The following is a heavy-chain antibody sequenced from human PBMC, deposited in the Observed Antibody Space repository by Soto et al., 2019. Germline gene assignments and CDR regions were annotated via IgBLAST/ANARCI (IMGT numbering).Heavy chain of an antibody. CDR1: GFTVSSNY. D-gene: IGHD6-6*01. V-gene: IGHV3-53*01. J-gene: IGHJ4*02. CDR2: LYPNGRA. CDR3: ARLPGGTAPRPDY. Sequence: GGSLRLSCAASGFTVSSNYLTWVRQAPGEGLKWVSVLYPNGRAFYADSVKGRFTISTDNSQNSVYLLMNTLRAEDTAIYYCARLPGGTAPRPDYWGQGTRVTVSS.